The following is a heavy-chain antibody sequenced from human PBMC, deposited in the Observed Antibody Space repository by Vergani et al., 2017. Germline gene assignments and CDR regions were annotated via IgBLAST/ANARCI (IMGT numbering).Heavy chain of an antibody. J-gene: IGHJ5*02. CDR1: GGTFSSYA. V-gene: IGHV1-69*04. Sequence: QVQLVQSGAEVKKPGASVKVSCKASGGTFSSYAISWVRQAPGQGLEWMGRIIPILGIANYAQKFQGRVTITADKTTSRAYMELSSLRSEDTAVYYCAGDWGGATRGGWFDPWGQGTLVTVSS. D-gene: IGHD1-26*01. CDR2: IIPILGIA. CDR3: AGDWGGATRGGWFDP.